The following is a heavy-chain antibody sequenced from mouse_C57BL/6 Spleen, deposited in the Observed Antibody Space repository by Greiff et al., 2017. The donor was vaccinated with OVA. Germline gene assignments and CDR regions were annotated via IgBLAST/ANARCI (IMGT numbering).Heavy chain of an antibody. CDR1: GYAFSSYW. CDR2: IYPGDGDT. D-gene: IGHD2-1*01. J-gene: IGHJ2*01. V-gene: IGHV1-80*01. Sequence: QVQLQQSGAELVKPGASVKISCKASGYAFSSYWMNWVKQRPGKGLEWIGQIYPGDGDTNYNGKFKGKATLTADKSSSTAYMQLSSLTSEDSAVYFCARSIYYDNSERLYFDYWGQGTTLTVSS. CDR3: ARSIYYDNSERLYFDY.